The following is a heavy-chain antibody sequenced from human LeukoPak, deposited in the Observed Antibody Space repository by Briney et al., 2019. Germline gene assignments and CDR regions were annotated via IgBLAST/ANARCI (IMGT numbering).Heavy chain of an antibody. Sequence: PSETLSLTCTVSGGSISSSSYYWGWIRQPPGKGLEWIGSIYYSGSTYYNPSLKSRVTISVDTSKNQFSLKLGSVTAADTAVYYCARGIVATMAFDYWGQGTLVTVSS. D-gene: IGHD5-12*01. CDR3: ARGIVATMAFDY. V-gene: IGHV4-39*01. J-gene: IGHJ4*02. CDR1: GGSISSSSYY. CDR2: IYYSGST.